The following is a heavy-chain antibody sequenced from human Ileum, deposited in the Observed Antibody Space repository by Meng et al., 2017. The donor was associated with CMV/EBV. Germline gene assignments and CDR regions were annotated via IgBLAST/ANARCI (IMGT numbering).Heavy chain of an antibody. V-gene: IGHV4-59*01. CDR2: IYYSGST. Sequence: SETLSLTCIVSGGSISSYYLSWIRQLPGKGLEWIGYIYYSGSTNYNPSLKGRVTISVDPSKNQFPLKLSSVTAADTAVYYCPRGTYDFWSGYGMDVWGQGTTVTVSS. D-gene: IGHD3-3*01. J-gene: IGHJ6*02. CDR1: GGSISSYY. CDR3: PRGTYDFWSGYGMDV.